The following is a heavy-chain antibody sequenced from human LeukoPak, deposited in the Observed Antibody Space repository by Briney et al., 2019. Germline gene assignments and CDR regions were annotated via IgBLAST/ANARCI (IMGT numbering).Heavy chain of an antibody. CDR2: IYSGGST. V-gene: IGHV3-66*02. Sequence: GGSLRLYCAASGFTVSSNYMSWVRQAPGKGLEWVSVIYSGGSTYYADSVKGRFTISRDNSKNTLYLQMNSLRAEDTAVYYCATGEPYYYYGMDVWGQGTTVTVSS. CDR3: ATGEPYYYYGMDV. CDR1: GFTVSSNY. J-gene: IGHJ6*02.